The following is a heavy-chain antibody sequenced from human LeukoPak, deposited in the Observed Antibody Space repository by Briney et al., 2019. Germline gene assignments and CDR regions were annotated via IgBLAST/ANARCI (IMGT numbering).Heavy chain of an antibody. Sequence: SETLSLTCTDSGDSISTYHWNWIRKPPGKGLEWIGYMQSTGNSNYNPSLKNRVNIFVDMSKNHFVLNLRSVAAADTAVYYCARDKRHSYGRYFDPWGQGMLVTVSS. J-gene: IGHJ4*02. CDR2: MQSTGNS. CDR3: ARDKRHSYGRYFDP. V-gene: IGHV4-59*01. D-gene: IGHD5-18*01. CDR1: GDSISTYH.